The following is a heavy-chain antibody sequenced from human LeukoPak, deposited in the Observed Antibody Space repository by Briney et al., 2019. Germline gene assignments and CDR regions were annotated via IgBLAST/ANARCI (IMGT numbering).Heavy chain of an antibody. D-gene: IGHD4/OR15-4a*01. CDR2: INWDGGST. Sequence: GGSLRLSCAASGFSLNDYGMSWVRQAPGKGLEWVSGINWDGGSTAYADSVKGRFTISRDNAKNSLYLQMESLRAEDTALYYCARGMGPDQYGADYWGQGTLVTVSS. CDR3: ARGMGPDQYGADY. V-gene: IGHV3-20*04. J-gene: IGHJ4*02. CDR1: GFSLNDYG.